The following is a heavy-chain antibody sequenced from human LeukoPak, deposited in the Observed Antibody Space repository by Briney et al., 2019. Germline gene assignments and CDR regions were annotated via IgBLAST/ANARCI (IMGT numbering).Heavy chain of an antibody. Sequence: SETLSLTCTASGGSISSYYWSWIRQPPGKGLEWIGYIYYSGSTNYNPSLKSRVTISVDTSKNQFSLKLSSVTAADTAVYYCARVYKWDGYNRYFDYWGQGTLVTVSS. CDR3: ARVYKWDGYNRYFDY. J-gene: IGHJ4*02. D-gene: IGHD5-24*01. CDR1: GGSISSYY. V-gene: IGHV4-59*01. CDR2: IYYSGST.